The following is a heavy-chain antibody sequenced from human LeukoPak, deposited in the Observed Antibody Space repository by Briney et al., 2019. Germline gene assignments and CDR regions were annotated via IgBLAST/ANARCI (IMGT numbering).Heavy chain of an antibody. D-gene: IGHD5-18*01. Sequence: GGSLRFSCAASGFTFTSYWMTWVRQAPGKGLEWLANIRQDGGATYYGGSVKGRFTISRDNAEKSLFLQMNSIRAEDTAVYYCATSKDTAGGPYWGQGTLVTVSS. V-gene: IGHV3-7*01. CDR1: GFTFTSYW. CDR3: ATSKDTAGGPY. J-gene: IGHJ4*02. CDR2: IRQDGGAT.